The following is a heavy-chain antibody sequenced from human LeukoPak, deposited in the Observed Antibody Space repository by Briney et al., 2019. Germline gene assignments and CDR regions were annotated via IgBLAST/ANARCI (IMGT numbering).Heavy chain of an antibody. CDR2: ISYDGSNK. CDR1: GFTFSSYG. Sequence: GGSLRLSCAASGFTFSSYGMHWVRQAPGKGLEWVAVISYDGSNKYYADSVKGRFTISRDNSKNTLYLQMNSLRAEDTAVYYCARDLAAADQWDYGMDVWGQGTTVTVSS. D-gene: IGHD6-13*01. V-gene: IGHV3-30*03. J-gene: IGHJ6*02. CDR3: ARDLAAADQWDYGMDV.